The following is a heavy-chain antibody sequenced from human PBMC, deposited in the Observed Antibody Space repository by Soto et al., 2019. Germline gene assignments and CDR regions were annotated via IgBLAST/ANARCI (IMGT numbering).Heavy chain of an antibody. CDR3: ARDPVPYDSSGGFDS. D-gene: IGHD3-22*01. CDR2: IWYDGSNK. V-gene: IGHV3-33*01. Sequence: QVQLVESGGGVVQPGRSLRLSCAASGFTFSSYGMHWVRQAPGKGLEWVAVIWYDGSNKYYADSVKGRFTISRDNSKNTLYLQMNSQRAEDTAVYYCARDPVPYDSSGGFDSWGQGTLVTVSS. J-gene: IGHJ4*02. CDR1: GFTFSSYG.